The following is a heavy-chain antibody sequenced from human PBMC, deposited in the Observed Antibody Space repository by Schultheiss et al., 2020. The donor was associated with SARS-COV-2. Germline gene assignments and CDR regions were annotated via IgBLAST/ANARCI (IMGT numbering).Heavy chain of an antibody. Sequence: GGSLRLSCSASGFTFGSSAMHWVRQAPGKGLEYVSVISSNGGGTYYADSVKGRFTISGDNSKNTLFLQMSSMRAEDTAVYYCARRELYSPFDYWGQGTLVTVSS. J-gene: IGHJ4*02. CDR2: ISSNGGGT. D-gene: IGHD3-10*01. CDR3: ARRELYSPFDY. V-gene: IGHV3-64D*09. CDR1: GFTFGSSA.